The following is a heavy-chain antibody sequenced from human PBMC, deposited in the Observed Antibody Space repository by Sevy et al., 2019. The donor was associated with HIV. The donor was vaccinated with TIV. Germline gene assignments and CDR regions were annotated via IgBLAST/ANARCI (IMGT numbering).Heavy chain of an antibody. J-gene: IGHJ4*02. CDR2: IYYNGHI. CDR3: AGENAWGRGYS. CDR1: GGSITSLY. V-gene: IGHV4-59*08. D-gene: IGHD1-26*01. Sequence: SETLSLTCTVSGGSITSLYWNWIRQPPGKGLEWIANIYYNGHINYNPSLKSRVTLSLDTPKNQFSLRLSSVTAADTAMYYCAGENAWGRGYSWGQGTLVTVSS.